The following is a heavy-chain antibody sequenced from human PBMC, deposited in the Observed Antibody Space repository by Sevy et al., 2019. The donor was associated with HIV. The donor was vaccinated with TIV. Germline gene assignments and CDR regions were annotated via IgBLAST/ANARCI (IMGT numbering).Heavy chain of an antibody. J-gene: IGHJ4*02. V-gene: IGHV1-18*01. CDR2: MNTYNGNT. CDR3: ARDTREKSFDY. Sequence: ASVKVSCKASGYTFTGYRISWVRQAPGQGLEWMGWMNTYNGNTKYAQKVQGRVTMTTDTSTSTAYMELRGLRSDDTAVYYCARDTREKSFDYWGQGTLVTVSS. CDR1: GYTFTGYR.